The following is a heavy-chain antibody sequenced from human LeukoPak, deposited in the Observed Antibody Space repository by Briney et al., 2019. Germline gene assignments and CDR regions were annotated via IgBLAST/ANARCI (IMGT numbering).Heavy chain of an antibody. J-gene: IGHJ4*02. CDR2: IKSKTDGGTT. CDR1: GFTFSNAW. Sequence: GGSLRLSCAASGFTFSNAWMSWVRQAPGKRLEWVGRIKSKTDGGTTDYAAPVKGRFTISRDDSKNTLYLQMNSLKTEDTAVYYCTSPSCSSTSCYDYYFDYWGQGTLVTVSS. D-gene: IGHD2-2*01. V-gene: IGHV3-15*01. CDR3: TSPSCSSTSCYDYYFDY.